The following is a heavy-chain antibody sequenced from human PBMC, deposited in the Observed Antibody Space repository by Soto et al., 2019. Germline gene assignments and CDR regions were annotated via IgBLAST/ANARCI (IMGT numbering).Heavy chain of an antibody. CDR3: AKEYTATRRGSFDY. Sequence: GGSLRLSCAASGFTFSNYAMNWVRQAPGKGLEWVSGITGSSGRTFYADSVKGRFTISRDNSKNTVYLQMNSVRADDTAVYYCAKEYTATRRGSFDYWGQGALVTVSS. CDR2: ITGSSGRT. CDR1: GFTFSNYA. D-gene: IGHD2-15*01. J-gene: IGHJ4*02. V-gene: IGHV3-23*01.